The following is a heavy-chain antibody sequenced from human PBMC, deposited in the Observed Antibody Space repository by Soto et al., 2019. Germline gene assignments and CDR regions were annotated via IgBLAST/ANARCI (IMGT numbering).Heavy chain of an antibody. D-gene: IGHD3-3*01. J-gene: IGHJ6*03. Sequence: QVPLVQSGAEVKKPGASVKVSCKASGYTFTSYGISWVRQAPGQGLEWMGWISAYNGNTNYAQKLQGRVTMTTDTSTSTAYMELRSLRSDDTAVYYCALNYDFWSGYHYYYYYYMDVWGKGTTVTVSS. CDR2: ISAYNGNT. CDR3: ALNYDFWSGYHYYYYYYMDV. V-gene: IGHV1-18*01. CDR1: GYTFTSYG.